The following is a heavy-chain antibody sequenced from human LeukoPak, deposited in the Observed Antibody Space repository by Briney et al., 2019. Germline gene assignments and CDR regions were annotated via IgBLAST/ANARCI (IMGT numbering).Heavy chain of an antibody. CDR3: ARDLLTTVCY. V-gene: IGHV3-48*04. CDR2: ISSSSSTI. D-gene: IGHD4-17*01. J-gene: IGHJ4*02. CDR1: GFTFSSYS. Sequence: PGGSLRLSCAASGFTFSSYSMNWVRQAPGKGLEWVSYISSSSSTIYYADSVKGRFTISRDNAKNSLYLQMNSLRAEDTAVYYCARDLLTTVCYWGQGTLVTVSS.